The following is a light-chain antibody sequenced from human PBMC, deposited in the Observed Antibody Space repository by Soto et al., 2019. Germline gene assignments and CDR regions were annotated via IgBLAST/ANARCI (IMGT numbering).Light chain of an antibody. CDR2: GAS. CDR3: QQYASSPRT. V-gene: IGKV3-20*01. J-gene: IGKJ3*01. Sequence: GERATLSCRASQSVSSSYLAWYQQKPGQAPRLLIYGASSRATGIPDRFSGSGSGTDFTLAISRLETEDFAMYYCQQYASSPRTFGPEIKVD. CDR1: QSVSSSY.